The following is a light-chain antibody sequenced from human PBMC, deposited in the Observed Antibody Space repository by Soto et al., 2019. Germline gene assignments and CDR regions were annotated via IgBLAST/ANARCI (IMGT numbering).Light chain of an antibody. J-gene: IGLJ3*02. CDR1: SSNIGAGYD. CDR3: QSYDSSLSGWV. Sequence: QSVLTQPPSVSGAPGQRGTISCTGRSSNIGAGYDVHWYQQLPGTAPKLLIYGNSNRPSGVPDRFSGSKSGTSASLATTGLQAEDEPDYYCQSYDSSLSGWVFGGGTKLTVL. CDR2: GNS. V-gene: IGLV1-40*01.